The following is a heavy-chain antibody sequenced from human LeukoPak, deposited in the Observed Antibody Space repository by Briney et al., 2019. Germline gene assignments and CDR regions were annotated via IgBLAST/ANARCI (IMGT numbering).Heavy chain of an antibody. D-gene: IGHD3-3*01. Sequence: ASVKVSCKASGYTFTSYGISWVRQAPGQGLEWMGWISAYNGNTNYAQKLQGRVTMTTDTSTSTAYMELRSLRSEDTAVYYCATPGRLYYDFWSGYPMAFGYWGQGTLVTVSS. CDR3: ATPGRLYYDFWSGYPMAFGY. CDR2: ISAYNGNT. V-gene: IGHV1-18*01. CDR1: GYTFTSYG. J-gene: IGHJ4*02.